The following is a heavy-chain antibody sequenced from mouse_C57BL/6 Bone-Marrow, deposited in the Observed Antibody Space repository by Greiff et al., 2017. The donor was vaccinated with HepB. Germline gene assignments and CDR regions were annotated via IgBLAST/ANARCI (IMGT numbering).Heavy chain of an antibody. D-gene: IGHD2-4*01. Sequence: EVKLMESGGGLVKPGGSLKLSCAASGFTFRSDTLSWVRQTPEKSLEWVATISVGGGNPDYPDSVTGRFTISRDNAKNTLSLQMSSLRSEDTALYYCARHHYDYDGYAMDYWGQGTSVTVSS. CDR3: ARHHYDYDGYAMDY. CDR1: GFTFRSDT. CDR2: ISVGGGNP. J-gene: IGHJ4*01. V-gene: IGHV5-9*01.